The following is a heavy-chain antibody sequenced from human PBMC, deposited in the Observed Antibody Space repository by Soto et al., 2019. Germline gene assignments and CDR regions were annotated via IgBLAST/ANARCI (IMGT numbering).Heavy chain of an antibody. CDR1: EFSFSTYW. CDR3: AREGPPDY. V-gene: IGHV3-7*05. CDR2: IKEDGSEK. J-gene: IGHJ4*02. Sequence: EVQLVASGGGLVQPGGSLRLSCAASEFSFSTYWMSWVRQAPGKGLEWVANIKEDGSEKHYLDSVKGRFTISRDNAKNSLYLQMSSLRAEDTAVYYCAREGPPDYWGQGTLVSVSS.